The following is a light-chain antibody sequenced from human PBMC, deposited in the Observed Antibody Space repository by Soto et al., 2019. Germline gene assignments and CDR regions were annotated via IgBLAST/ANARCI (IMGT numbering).Light chain of an antibody. J-gene: IGLJ1*01. CDR1: SSNIGGNS. V-gene: IGLV1-51*01. CDR3: GSWDSSRSAYV. Sequence: SCSGHSSNIGGNSVSWYQQLPGTAPKLLIYDDNKRPSGIPDRFSGSKSGTSATLGITGVHTGDEADYYCGSWDSSRSAYVFATGTMV. CDR2: DDN.